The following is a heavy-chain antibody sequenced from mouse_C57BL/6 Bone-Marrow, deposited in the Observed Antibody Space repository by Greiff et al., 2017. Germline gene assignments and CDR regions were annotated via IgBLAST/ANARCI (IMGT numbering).Heavy chain of an antibody. D-gene: IGHD1-1*01. CDR2: ISGGGGNT. Sequence: EVMLVESGGGLVKPGGSLKLSCAASGFTFSSYTMSWVRQTPEKRLEWVATISGGGGNTYYPDSVKGRFTISRDNAKDPLYLQMSSLRSEDTALYYCARHWNPRYCGSLYWGQGTLVTVSA. CDR1: GFTFSSYT. V-gene: IGHV5-9*01. J-gene: IGHJ3*01. CDR3: ARHWNPRYCGSLY.